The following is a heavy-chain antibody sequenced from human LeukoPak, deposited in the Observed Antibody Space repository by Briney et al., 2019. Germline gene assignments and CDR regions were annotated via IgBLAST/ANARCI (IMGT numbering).Heavy chain of an antibody. CDR2: VGISSGNT. D-gene: IGHD5-12*01. V-gene: IGHV3-48*04. Sequence: GGSLRLSCAASGFALSSAWMNWVRQAPGKGLEWISYVGISSGNTKYADSVKGRFTISGDSAKNSAFLQMNSLRVEDTAVYYCARDHRYAFDNWGQGTLVTVSS. CDR3: ARDHRYAFDN. CDR1: GFALSSAW. J-gene: IGHJ4*02.